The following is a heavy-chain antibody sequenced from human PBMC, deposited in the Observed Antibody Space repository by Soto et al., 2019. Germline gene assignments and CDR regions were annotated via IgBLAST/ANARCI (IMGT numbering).Heavy chain of an antibody. J-gene: IGHJ3*02. Sequence: GGSLRLSCAASGFTFSDHYMDWVRQAPGKGLEWVGRTRNKANSYTTEYAASVKGRFTISRDDSKNSLYLQMNSLKTEDTAVYYCARSYGDYFRDDAFDIWGQGTMVTVSS. CDR2: TRNKANSYTT. CDR3: ARSYGDYFRDDAFDI. D-gene: IGHD4-17*01. CDR1: GFTFSDHY. V-gene: IGHV3-72*01.